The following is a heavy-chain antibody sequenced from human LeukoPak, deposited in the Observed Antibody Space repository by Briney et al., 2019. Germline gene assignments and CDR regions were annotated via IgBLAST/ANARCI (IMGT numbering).Heavy chain of an antibody. CDR1: GFTFSSYS. D-gene: IGHD3-3*01. Sequence: GGSLRLSCAASGFTFSSYSMNWVRQAPGKGLEWVSSISSSSSYIYYADSVKGRFTISRDNAKNSLYLQMNSLRAEDTAVYYCATYYDFWSGYYGWLDPWGQGTLVTVSS. J-gene: IGHJ5*02. CDR2: ISSSSSYI. V-gene: IGHV3-21*01. CDR3: ATYYDFWSGYYGWLDP.